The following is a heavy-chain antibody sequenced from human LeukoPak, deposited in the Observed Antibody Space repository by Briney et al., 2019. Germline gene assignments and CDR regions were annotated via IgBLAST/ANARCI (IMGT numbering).Heavy chain of an antibody. Sequence: GGSLRLPCAASGLPVSLNHVRGVRRAPGEAVEWVSVIFSGGSTFYADSVKGRFSIARDNSTHTLYLQMNSLRAEDTAVYDCASARGSNYGSLGDWGQGALVTVSS. CDR1: GLPVSLNH. CDR3: ASARGSNYGSLGD. CDR2: IFSGGST. D-gene: IGHD5-18*01. J-gene: IGHJ4*02. V-gene: IGHV3-53*01.